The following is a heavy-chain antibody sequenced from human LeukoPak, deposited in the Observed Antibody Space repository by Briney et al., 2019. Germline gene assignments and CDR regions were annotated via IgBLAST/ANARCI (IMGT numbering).Heavy chain of an antibody. CDR2: IYYIGYT. V-gene: IGHV4-39*01. CDR3: ASWYYYGSGSYFSIADY. CDR1: GGSISSSNYY. J-gene: IGHJ4*02. Sequence: SEPLSLTCTVSGGSISSSNYYWCWIRQPPGKRLEWIGSIYYIGYTYYNPSLKSRATISVDTSKNHFSLEVSSVTAADTAVYFCASWYYYGSGSYFSIADYWGQGTMVTVSS. D-gene: IGHD3-10*01.